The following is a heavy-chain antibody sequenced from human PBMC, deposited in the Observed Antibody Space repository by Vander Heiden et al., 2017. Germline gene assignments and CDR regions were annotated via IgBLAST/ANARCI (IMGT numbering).Heavy chain of an antibody. CDR2: ISYDGSNK. Sequence: QVQPVESGGGVVQPGRSLRLSCAASRFTFSSYAMHWGRQAPGKGLEWVAVISYDGSNKYYADSVKGRFTISRDNSKNTLYLQMNSLRAEDTAVYYCAREPESHYYYGMDVWGQGTTVTVSS. J-gene: IGHJ6*02. CDR3: AREPESHYYYGMDV. D-gene: IGHD3-10*01. V-gene: IGHV3-30-3*01. CDR1: RFTFSSYA.